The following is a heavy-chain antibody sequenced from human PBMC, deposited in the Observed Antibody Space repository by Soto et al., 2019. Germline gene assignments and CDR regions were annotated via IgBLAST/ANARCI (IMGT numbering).Heavy chain of an antibody. Sequence: QVQLVESGGGAVQPGRSLRLSCAASGFTFSSYGMHWVRQAPGKGLEWVAVISYDGSNKYYADSVKGRFTISRDNSKNTLYLQMNSLRAEDTAVYYCAKDRDFGGDYYYYYGMDVWGQGTTVTVSS. V-gene: IGHV3-30*18. D-gene: IGHD2-21*01. J-gene: IGHJ6*02. CDR3: AKDRDFGGDYYYYYGMDV. CDR1: GFTFSSYG. CDR2: ISYDGSNK.